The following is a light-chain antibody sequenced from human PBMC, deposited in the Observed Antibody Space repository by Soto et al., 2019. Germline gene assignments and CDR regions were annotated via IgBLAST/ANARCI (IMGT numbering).Light chain of an antibody. CDR1: QSISNK. V-gene: IGKV3-15*01. CDR3: QQYENWPLT. CDR2: GAS. J-gene: IGKJ4*01. Sequence: EIVMTQSPGTLSLSPGARSTLSCMASQSISNKVASHQQKPGQALRLLVYGASNRASGISPRFTGSGSGTDFNLTISSLQSEDFAVYYCQQYENWPLTFGGGTKVDI.